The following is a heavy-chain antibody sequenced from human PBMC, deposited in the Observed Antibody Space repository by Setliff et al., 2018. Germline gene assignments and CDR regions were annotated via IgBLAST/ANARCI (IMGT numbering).Heavy chain of an antibody. D-gene: IGHD2-8*01. CDR3: ARDGVMYGMDV. V-gene: IGHV3-11*04. Sequence: GGSLRLSCAAPGFTFTHYSMNWVRQTPGKGLEWVSTISGTGNTVYYADSVRGRFTISRDNAKNSLYLQMNSLRAEDTAMYYCARDGVMYGMDVWGQGTTVTVSS. CDR1: GFTFTHYS. J-gene: IGHJ6*02. CDR2: ISGTGNTV.